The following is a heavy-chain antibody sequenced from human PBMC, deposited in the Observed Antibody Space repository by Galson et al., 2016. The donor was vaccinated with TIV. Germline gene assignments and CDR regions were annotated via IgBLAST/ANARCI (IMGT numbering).Heavy chain of an antibody. CDR2: MNANSGNR. CDR1: GDTSSSYI. V-gene: IGHV1-8*01. J-gene: IGHJ4*02. CDR3: ASAGPSDSGDYGKF. Sequence: SVKVSCKASGDTSSSYIINWVRQAPGQGLEWMGWMNANSGNRGYAPKFQGRLTLTRDTSRCTAYMELSSLRSEDTAVYYCASAGPSDSGDYGKFWGQGTLVTVSS. D-gene: IGHD4-17*01.